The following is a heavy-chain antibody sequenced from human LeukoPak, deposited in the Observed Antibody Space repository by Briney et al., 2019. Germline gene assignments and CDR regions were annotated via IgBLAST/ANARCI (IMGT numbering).Heavy chain of an antibody. J-gene: IGHJ4*02. CDR2: IWYDGSNN. CDR3: AKGNYYDSSGYYGLYYFDY. CDR1: GFTFSSFG. Sequence: GGSLRLSCAASGFTFSSFGMHWVRQAPGKGLEWVAVIWYDGSNNYYADSVKGRFTISRDNSKNTLYLQMNSLRAEDTAVYYCAKGNYYDSSGYYGLYYFDYWGQGTLVTVSS. V-gene: IGHV3-33*06. D-gene: IGHD3-22*01.